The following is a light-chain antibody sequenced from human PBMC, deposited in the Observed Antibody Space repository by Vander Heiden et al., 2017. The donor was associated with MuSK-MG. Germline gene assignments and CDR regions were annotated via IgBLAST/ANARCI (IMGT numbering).Light chain of an antibody. V-gene: IGKV1-39*01. CDR1: QSITFY. Sequence: DIQMTQSPSSLSASVGDRVTITCRASQSITFYLNWYQKRPGKAPRLLIYSASSLQSGVPSRFRGSGSGTDFTLTINNLQPEAFATYYCQQSDSTPLIFGGGTRVEIK. J-gene: IGKJ4*01. CDR3: QQSDSTPLI. CDR2: SAS.